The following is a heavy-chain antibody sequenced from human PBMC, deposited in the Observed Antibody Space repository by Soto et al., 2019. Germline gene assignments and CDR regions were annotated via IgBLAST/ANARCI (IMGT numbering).Heavy chain of an antibody. V-gene: IGHV1-58*01. CDR1: GFTFGNSV. J-gene: IGHJ3*02. Sequence: GASVKVSCKASGFTFGNSVVQWVRQARGQRLEWIGWIVVGSGNTYYARRFQERVTITRDMSTSTAYMELSGLRSEDTAVYYCGPTDDTFDIWGQGTMVTVSS. CDR3: GPTDDTFDI. CDR2: IVVGSGNT.